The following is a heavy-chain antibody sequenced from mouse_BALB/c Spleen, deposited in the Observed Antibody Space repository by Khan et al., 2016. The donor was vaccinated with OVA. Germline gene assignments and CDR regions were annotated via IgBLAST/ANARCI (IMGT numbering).Heavy chain of an antibody. D-gene: IGHD1-1*01. CDR3: TRRSRFYYAMDY. J-gene: IGHJ4*01. V-gene: IGHV14-3*02. CDR1: GFNIKDTY. CDR2: IDPANGNT. Sequence: VQLKQSGAELVKPGASVKLSCTASGFNIKDTYMHWVKQRPEQGLEWIGRIDPANGNTKYDPKFQGKATITADTSSNTAYLQLSSLTSEDTAVYYCTRRSRFYYAMDYWGQGTSVTVSS.